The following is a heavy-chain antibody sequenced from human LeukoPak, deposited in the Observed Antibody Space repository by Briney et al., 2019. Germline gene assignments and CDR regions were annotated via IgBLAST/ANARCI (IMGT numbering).Heavy chain of an antibody. CDR3: ARAVTTVTRGGLVFDY. J-gene: IGHJ4*02. CDR2: ISSTSSYT. D-gene: IGHD4-17*01. CDR1: GIPLSDYY. Sequence: KPGGSLRLSCVVSGIPLSDYYMNWIRQAPGKGLEWISYISSTSSYTDYADSVKGRFTISRDNAKNSLYLQMNSLRDEDTAVYYCARAVTTVTRGGLVFDYWGQGTLVTVSS. V-gene: IGHV3-11*06.